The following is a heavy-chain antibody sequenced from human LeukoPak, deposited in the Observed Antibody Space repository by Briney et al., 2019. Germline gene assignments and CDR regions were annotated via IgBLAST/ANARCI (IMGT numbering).Heavy chain of an antibody. CDR3: AKDSARYCTNGVCSPVDY. Sequence: GGSLRLSCAASGFTVSSNYMSWVRQAPGKGLEWVSGISWNSGSIGYADSVKGRFTISRDNAKNSLYLQMNSLRAEDTALYYCAKDSARYCTNGVCSPVDYWGQGTLVTVSS. V-gene: IGHV3-9*01. D-gene: IGHD2-8*01. CDR2: ISWNSGSI. J-gene: IGHJ4*02. CDR1: GFTVSSNY.